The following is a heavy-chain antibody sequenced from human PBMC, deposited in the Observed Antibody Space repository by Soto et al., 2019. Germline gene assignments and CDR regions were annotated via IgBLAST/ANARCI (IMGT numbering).Heavy chain of an antibody. J-gene: IGHJ3*01. D-gene: IGHD1-1*01. CDR3: ARVERGTATTLVDDLDL. V-gene: IGHV4-34*01. CDR2: MSHSGGT. Sequence: QVQLQQWGAGLLKPSETLSLTCAVYGGFVSSGSYYWSWIRQPPGKGLEWIGEMSHSGGTHFNPSFTSLVTISVDRSQNQFSLKMSALTAADTALYYCARVERGTATTLVDDLDLWRPGTMVTVSS. CDR1: GGFVSSGSYY.